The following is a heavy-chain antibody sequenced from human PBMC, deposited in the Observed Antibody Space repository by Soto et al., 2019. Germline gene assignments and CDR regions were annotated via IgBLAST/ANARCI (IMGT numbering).Heavy chain of an antibody. CDR3: VRGMNPLF. Sequence: GGSLRLSCAASGFTLRTYAMNWVRQAPGKGLEWVSSISISSIDRYYADSVRGRFTISRDNAKNALYLQMNSLRADDTAVYFCVRGMNPLFGGQGTLVTVCS. J-gene: IGHJ4*01. V-gene: IGHV3-21*06. CDR1: GFTLRTYA. CDR2: ISISSIDR.